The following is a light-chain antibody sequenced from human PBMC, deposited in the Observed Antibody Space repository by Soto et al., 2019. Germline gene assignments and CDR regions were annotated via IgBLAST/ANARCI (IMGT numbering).Light chain of an antibody. Sequence: QSVLTQPASVSGSPGQSITISCSGSSGDIGGYNFVSWYQHLPGKAPKLIIFEVRFRPSGVSNRCSGSKSGDTASLTISKLLPEDEADYYCSTYTSTGTLIVFGGGTKVTVL. CDR2: EVR. J-gene: IGLJ2*01. CDR3: STYTSTGTLIV. V-gene: IGLV2-14*01. CDR1: SGDIGGYNF.